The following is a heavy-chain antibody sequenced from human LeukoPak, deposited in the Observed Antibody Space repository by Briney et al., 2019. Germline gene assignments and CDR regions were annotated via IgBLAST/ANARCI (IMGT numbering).Heavy chain of an antibody. Sequence: GGSLRLSCTASGFPFSGYGMYWVRQAPGKGPEWVAAISSDGSKKDYADSVKGRFSISRVKAKNTLDLQMHSLRTEDTALYYGATEYDNLDDFFDYWGQGTLVIVSS. CDR1: GFPFSGYG. D-gene: IGHD1-1*01. CDR3: ATEYDNLDDFFDY. J-gene: IGHJ4*02. V-gene: IGHV3-30*03. CDR2: ISSDGSKK.